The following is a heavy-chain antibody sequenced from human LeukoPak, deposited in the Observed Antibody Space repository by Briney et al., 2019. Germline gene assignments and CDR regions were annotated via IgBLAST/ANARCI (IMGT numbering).Heavy chain of an antibody. CDR1: GFTFSDYY. J-gene: IGHJ5*02. D-gene: IGHD4-17*01. V-gene: IGHV3-11*04. CDR2: ISSSGSTR. Sequence: GGSLRLSCAASGFTFSDYYMSWIRQALGKGLEWVSYISSSGSTRYYADSVKGRFTISRDNAKNSLYLQMNSLRAEDTAVYYCARYLGDDYGDYPNWFDPWGQGTLVTVSS. CDR3: ARYLGDDYGDYPNWFDP.